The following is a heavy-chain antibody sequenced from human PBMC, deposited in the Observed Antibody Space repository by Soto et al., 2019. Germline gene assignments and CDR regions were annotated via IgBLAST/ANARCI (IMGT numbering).Heavy chain of an antibody. Sequence: GGSLRLSCAASGFTFSNYGMHWVRQAPGKGLEWVAVISYDGSNKYYADSVKGRFTISRDNSKNTLYLQMNSLRAEDTAVYYCAKETYYYDSSGYSWSRDFDYWGQGTLVTVS. CDR1: GFTFSNYG. D-gene: IGHD3-22*01. J-gene: IGHJ4*02. CDR3: AKETYYYDSSGYSWSRDFDY. V-gene: IGHV3-30*18. CDR2: ISYDGSNK.